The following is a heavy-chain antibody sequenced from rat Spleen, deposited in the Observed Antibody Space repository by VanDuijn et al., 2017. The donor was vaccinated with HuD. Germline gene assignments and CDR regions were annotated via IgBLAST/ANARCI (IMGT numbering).Heavy chain of an antibody. J-gene: IGHJ3*01. CDR3: SRDEYRDNWGFDY. Sequence: QVQLKESGPGLVQPSETLSLTCTVSGFSLTSYSVSWVRQPSGKGPEWMGKMWYDGDTSYNSPLKSRLSISRDTSKNQVFLKMTSLQTEDTAIYFCSRDEYRDNWGFDYWGQGTLVTVSS. CDR1: GFSLTSYS. CDR2: MWYDGDT. V-gene: IGHV2-34*01. D-gene: IGHD1-5*01.